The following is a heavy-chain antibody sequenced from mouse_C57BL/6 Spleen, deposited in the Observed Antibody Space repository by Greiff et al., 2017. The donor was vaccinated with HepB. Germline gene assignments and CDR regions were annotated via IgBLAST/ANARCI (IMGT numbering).Heavy chain of an antibody. D-gene: IGHD2-5*01. Sequence: EVKLQQSGPVLVKPGASVKMSCKASGYTFTDYYMNWVKQSHGKSLEWIGVINPYNGGTSYNQKFKGKATLTVDKSSSTAYMELNSLTSEDSAVYYCAGSYYSNYFHYFDYWGQGTTLTVSS. CDR3: AGSYYSNYFHYFDY. V-gene: IGHV1-19*01. J-gene: IGHJ2*01. CDR1: GYTFTDYY. CDR2: INPYNGGT.